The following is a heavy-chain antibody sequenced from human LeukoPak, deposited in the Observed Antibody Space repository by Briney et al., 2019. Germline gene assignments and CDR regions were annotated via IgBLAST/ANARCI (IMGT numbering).Heavy chain of an antibody. CDR2: IWYDGSNK. D-gene: IGHD3-3*01. CDR3: ARVVYDFWSGYLPGGYYYYYMDV. Sequence: QPGRSLRLSCAASGFTFSSYGTHWVRQAPGKGLEWVAVIWYDGSNKYYADSVKGRFTISRDNSKNTLYLQMNSLRAEDTAVYYCARVVYDFWSGYLPGGYYYYYMDVWGKGTTVTVSS. V-gene: IGHV3-33*01. CDR1: GFTFSSYG. J-gene: IGHJ6*03.